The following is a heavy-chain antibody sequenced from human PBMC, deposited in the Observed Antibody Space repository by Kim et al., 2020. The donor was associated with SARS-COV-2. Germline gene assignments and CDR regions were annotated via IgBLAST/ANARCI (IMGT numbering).Heavy chain of an antibody. CDR1: GFSFSTSE. J-gene: IGHJ5*02. D-gene: IGHD2-2*03. V-gene: IGHV3-48*03. CDR3: ARDLDIVPFDA. CDR2: ISYDGNRM. Sequence: GGSLRLSCEASGFSFSTSEMHWVRQAPGKTLEWVSYISYDGNRMGYADAVKGRFTISRDNARNSMYLQMNSLRVEDTAVYYCARDLDIVPFDAWGQGALVTVSS.